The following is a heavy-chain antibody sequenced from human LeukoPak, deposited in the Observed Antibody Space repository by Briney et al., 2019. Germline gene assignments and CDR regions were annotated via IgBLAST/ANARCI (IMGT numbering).Heavy chain of an antibody. V-gene: IGHV3-15*07. CDR3: TTDPDYYDSSGYYRNWFDP. CDR2: IKSKTDGGTT. Sequence: GGSLRLSCAASGFTFSNAWMNWVRQAPGKGLEWVGRIKSKTDGGTTDYAAPVKGRFTISRDDSKNTLYLQMNSLKTEDTAVYYCTTDPDYYDSSGYYRNWFDPWGQGTLVTVSS. CDR1: GFTFSNAW. J-gene: IGHJ5*02. D-gene: IGHD3-22*01.